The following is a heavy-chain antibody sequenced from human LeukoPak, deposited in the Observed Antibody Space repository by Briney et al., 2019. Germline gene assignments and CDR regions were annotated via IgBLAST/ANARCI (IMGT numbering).Heavy chain of an antibody. CDR3: ARSLYYYGSGSPSDYYMDV. D-gene: IGHD3-10*01. V-gene: IGHV1/OR15-3*02. Sequence: ASVKVSCKASGYTFTGYYMHWVRQAPGQGLEWMGWINAGNGNTKYSQEFQGRVTITRDTSASTAYMELSSLRSDDTAVYYCARSLYYYGSGSPSDYYMDVWGKGTTVTVSS. CDR2: INAGNGNT. J-gene: IGHJ6*03. CDR1: GYTFTGYY.